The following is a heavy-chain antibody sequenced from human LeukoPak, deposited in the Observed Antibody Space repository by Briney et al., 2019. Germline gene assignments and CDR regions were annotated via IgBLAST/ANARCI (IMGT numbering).Heavy chain of an antibody. CDR1: GGSLLDSTYY. J-gene: IGHJ5*02. CDR3: ARQSSGYYYGWFDP. CDR2: IFYTGNT. D-gene: IGHD3-22*01. Sequence: SETLSLTCTVSGGSLLDSTYYWAWIRPPPGKGLGWVATIFYTGNTHYNPSLKSRVTMSVDTAKTQFSLNLNSVTAADTAVYYCARQSSGYYYGWFDPWGQGTLVTVSS. V-gene: IGHV4-39*01.